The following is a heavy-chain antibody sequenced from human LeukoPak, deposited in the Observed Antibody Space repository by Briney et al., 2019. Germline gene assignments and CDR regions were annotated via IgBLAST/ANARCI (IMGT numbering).Heavy chain of an antibody. J-gene: IGHJ6*03. CDR2: INHSGST. D-gene: IGHD3-22*01. V-gene: IGHV4-34*01. CDR1: GGSFSGYY. CDR3: ARTYDSPGYYSPDYYYMDV. Sequence: SETLSLTCAVYGGSFSGYYWSWIRQPPGKGLEWIGEINHSGSTKYNPSLKSRVTISVDTSKNQFSLKLSSVTAADTAVYYCARTYDSPGYYSPDYYYMDVWGKGTTVTISS.